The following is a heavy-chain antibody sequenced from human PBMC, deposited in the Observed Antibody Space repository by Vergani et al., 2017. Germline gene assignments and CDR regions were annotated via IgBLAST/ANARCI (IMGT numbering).Heavy chain of an antibody. Sequence: QVQLQQSGPGLVKPSQTLSLTCAISGDSVSSNSAAWNWIRQSPSRGLEWLGRTYYRSKWYNDYAVSVKSRITINPDTSKNQFSLQLNSVTPEDTDVYYCAAERRSYEGWWAYYYMDVWGKGTTVTVSS. CDR1: GDSVSSNSAA. J-gene: IGHJ6*03. CDR2: TYYRSKWYN. D-gene: IGHD2-8*02. V-gene: IGHV6-1*01. CDR3: AAERRSYEGWWAYYYMDV.